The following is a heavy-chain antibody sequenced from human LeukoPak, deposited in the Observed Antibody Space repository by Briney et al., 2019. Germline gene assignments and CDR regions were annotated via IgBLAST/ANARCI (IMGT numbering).Heavy chain of an antibody. CDR3: ARDLTVRGVIPYYYYYMDV. CDR1: GDSISSYY. CDR2: IYTSGST. J-gene: IGHJ6*03. V-gene: IGHV4-4*07. Sequence: PSETLSLTCTVSGDSISSYYWSWIRQPAGKGLEWIGRIYTSGSTNYNPSLKSRVNMPVETSKNQLSLKLSSVTAADTAVYYCARDLTVRGVIPYYYYYMDVWGKGTTVTVSS. D-gene: IGHD3-10*01.